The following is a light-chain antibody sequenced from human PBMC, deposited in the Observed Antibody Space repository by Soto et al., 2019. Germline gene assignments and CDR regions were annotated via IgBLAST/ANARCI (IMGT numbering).Light chain of an antibody. CDR1: SSDGGGYNY. V-gene: IGLV2-14*01. J-gene: IGLJ1*01. Sequence: QSALTQPASVSGSPGQSITISCTGTSSDGGGYNYVSWYQQHPGKAPKLIIYEVSNRPSGVSNRFSGSKSGNTASLTISGLQAEDETDYYCSSCTSTSTCLFGTGTKLTVL. CDR2: EVS. CDR3: SSCTSTSTCL.